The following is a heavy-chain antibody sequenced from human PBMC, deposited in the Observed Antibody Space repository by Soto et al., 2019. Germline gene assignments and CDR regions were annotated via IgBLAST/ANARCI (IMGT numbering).Heavy chain of an antibody. J-gene: IGHJ3*02. V-gene: IGHV4-59*01. CDR2: IYYSGST. Sequence: SETLSLTCTVSGGSISSYYWSWIRQPPGKGLEWIGYIYYSGSTNYNPSLKSRVTISVDTSKNQFSLKLSSVTAADTALYYCARSYQKGRGYSSSWYFAFDIWGQGTMVTVSS. CDR3: ARSYQKGRGYSSSWYFAFDI. CDR1: GGSISSYY. D-gene: IGHD6-13*01.